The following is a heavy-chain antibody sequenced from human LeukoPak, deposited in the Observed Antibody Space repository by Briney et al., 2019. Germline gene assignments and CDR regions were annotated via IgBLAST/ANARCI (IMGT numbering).Heavy chain of an antibody. D-gene: IGHD3-3*01. CDR3: ARDAASGNNWFDP. V-gene: IGHV3-48*01. Sequence: GGSLRLSCAASGFTFSSYSMNWVRQAPGKGLEWVSYISSSSSTTYYADSVKGRFTISRDNTKKSLYLLMDSLRAEDTAVYYCARDAASGNNWFDPWGQGTLVTVSS. CDR1: GFTFSSYS. CDR2: ISSSSSTT. J-gene: IGHJ5*02.